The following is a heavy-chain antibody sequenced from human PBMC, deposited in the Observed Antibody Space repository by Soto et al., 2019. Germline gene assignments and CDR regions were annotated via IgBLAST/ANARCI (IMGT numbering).Heavy chain of an antibody. D-gene: IGHD5-12*01. J-gene: IGHJ5*02. CDR1: GGSISSGGYY. Sequence: PSETLSLTCTVSGGSISSGGYYWSWIRHHPGKGLEWIGYIFYSGSTYCNPSLKSRVTISVDTSKNQFSLKLSSVTAADTAVYYCARYSGYEGLRFDPWGQGTLVTVSS. CDR2: IFYSGST. CDR3: ARYSGYEGLRFDP. V-gene: IGHV4-30-4*08.